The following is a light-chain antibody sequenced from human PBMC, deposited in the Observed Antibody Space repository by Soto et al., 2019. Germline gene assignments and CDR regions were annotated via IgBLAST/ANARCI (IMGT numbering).Light chain of an antibody. CDR2: AAS. CDR1: QDIRDD. V-gene: IGKV1-6*01. CDR3: LQEYNYPRT. Sequence: AIQMTQSPSSLSASVGDRVTITCRASQDIRDDLGWYQQKPGKAPKLLIYAASNLQSGVPLRFSGSGSGTDFTLTISSLQPDDFATYYCLQEYNYPRTFGQGTQVEI. J-gene: IGKJ1*01.